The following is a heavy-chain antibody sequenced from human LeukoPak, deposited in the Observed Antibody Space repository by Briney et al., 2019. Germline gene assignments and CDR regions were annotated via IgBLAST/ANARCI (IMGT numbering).Heavy chain of an antibody. J-gene: IGHJ4*02. CDR1: GFKFSSNW. Sequence: PGGSLRLSCAASGFKFSSNWMSWVRQAPGKGLEWVANIKQGGSEKYYVDSVEGRFTISRDNAKNSLYLQMNSLRAEGTAVYYCAREGPSVTPYYWGQGTLVTVSS. CDR2: IKQGGSEK. V-gene: IGHV3-7*01. CDR3: AREGPSVTPYY. D-gene: IGHD4-17*01.